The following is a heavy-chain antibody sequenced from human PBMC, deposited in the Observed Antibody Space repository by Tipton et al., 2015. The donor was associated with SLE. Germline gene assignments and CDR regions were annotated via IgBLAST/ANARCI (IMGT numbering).Heavy chain of an antibody. CDR3: ARVTPHGGIDY. V-gene: IGHV3-48*01. Sequence: GSLRLSCAASGFTFSSYSMNWVRQAPGKGLEWVSYISSSSSTIYYADSVKGRFTISRDNAKNSLYLQMKSLRAEDTAVYYCARVTPHGGIDYWGQGTLVTVSS. J-gene: IGHJ4*02. D-gene: IGHD3-16*01. CDR1: GFTFSSYS. CDR2: ISSSSSTI.